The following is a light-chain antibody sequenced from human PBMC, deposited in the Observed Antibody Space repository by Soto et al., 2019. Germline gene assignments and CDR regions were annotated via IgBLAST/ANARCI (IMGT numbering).Light chain of an antibody. V-gene: IGKV3-11*01. CDR2: DAS. CDR3: QQRSNWPLT. Sequence: ETVLTQSPATLSLSPGERATLSCRASQSVSRYLAWYQQKPGQAPRLLIYDASRRATGIPARFSGSGSWTDFTLTISSLEPEDFAVYYCQQRSNWPLTFGGGTKVEIK. J-gene: IGKJ4*01. CDR1: QSVSRY.